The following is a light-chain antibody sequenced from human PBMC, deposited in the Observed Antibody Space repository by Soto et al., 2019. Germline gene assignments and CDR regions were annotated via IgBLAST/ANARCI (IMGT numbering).Light chain of an antibody. Sequence: QSVLTQPPSASGSPGQSVTISCTGTGGYNYVSWYQQHPGKAPKPLIYEVSKRPSGVPDRFSGSKPGNTAALTVSGLQAEDEADYYCSSHAGRNTVLFGGGTKVTVL. J-gene: IGLJ2*01. CDR2: EVS. CDR3: SSHAGRNTVL. V-gene: IGLV2-8*01. CDR1: GGYNY.